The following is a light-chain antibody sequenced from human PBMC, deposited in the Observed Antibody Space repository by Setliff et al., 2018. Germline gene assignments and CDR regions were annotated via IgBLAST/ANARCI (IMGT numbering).Light chain of an antibody. CDR2: GNS. Sequence: QSVLTQPPSASGTPGQRVTISCSGSRSNVGPNTVDWYQQVPGTAPKLLVFGNSQRPSGVPDRFSGSKSGTTASLVISGLQSEDEADYYCATWDDGLNGAVFGGGTQLTVL. J-gene: IGLJ2*01. CDR1: RSNVGPNT. V-gene: IGLV1-44*01. CDR3: ATWDDGLNGAV.